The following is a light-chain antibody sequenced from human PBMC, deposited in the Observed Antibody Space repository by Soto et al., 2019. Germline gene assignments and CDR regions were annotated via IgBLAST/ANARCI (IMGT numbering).Light chain of an antibody. CDR1: QSISNY. J-gene: IGKJ1*01. V-gene: IGKV1-39*01. CDR3: QQRFSSSWT. Sequence: DIQMPQSPSSLSASVGDRDTITCRASQSISNYLNWYQQKPGKAPKFLSYAASSLQSGVPSRFSDSGSGTDFTLTISSLQREDFATYFCQQRFSSSWTFGPGTKVEI. CDR2: AAS.